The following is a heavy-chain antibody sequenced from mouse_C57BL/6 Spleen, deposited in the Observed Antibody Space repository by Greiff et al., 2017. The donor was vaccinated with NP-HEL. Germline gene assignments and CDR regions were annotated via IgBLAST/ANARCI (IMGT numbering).Heavy chain of an antibody. V-gene: IGHV14-1*01. CDR1: GFNIKDYY. D-gene: IGHD1-1*01. CDR2: IDPEDGDT. J-gene: IGHJ3*01. Sequence: VQLQQSGAELVRPGASVKLSCTASGFNIKDYYMHWVKQRPEQGLEWIGRIDPEDGDTEYAPKFQGKATMTADTSSNTAYLQLSSLTSEDTAVYYCTTPYYYGSSYWFAYWGQGTLVTVSA. CDR3: TTPYYYGSSYWFAY.